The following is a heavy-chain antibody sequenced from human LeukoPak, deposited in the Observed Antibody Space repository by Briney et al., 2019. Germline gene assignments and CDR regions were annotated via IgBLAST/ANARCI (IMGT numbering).Heavy chain of an antibody. CDR1: GFTFSSYW. D-gene: IGHD4-11*01. CDR2: IKQDGSEE. Sequence: GGSLRLSCAASGFTFSSYWMSWVRQAPGKGLEWVANIKQDGSEEYYVDSVKGRFTISRDNAKNSLYLQMNSLRAEDTAVYYCARAYSNYDLDAFDIWGQGTMVSVSS. CDR3: ARAYSNYDLDAFDI. V-gene: IGHV3-7*01. J-gene: IGHJ3*02.